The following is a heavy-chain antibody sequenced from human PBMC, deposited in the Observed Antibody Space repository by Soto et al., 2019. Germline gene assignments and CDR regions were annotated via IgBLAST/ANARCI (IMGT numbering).Heavy chain of an antibody. Sequence: QVQLQESGPGLVKPSETLSLTCTVSGASVSSGDYYWSWIRQPPGKGLEWIAYIHYSGSTNYNPSLKSRLTISIDTSKNQFSLKLSSVTAADTAMYYCARYYYDSSTYWGGGDYGMDVWGQGTTVTVSS. J-gene: IGHJ6*02. V-gene: IGHV4-61*08. D-gene: IGHD3-22*01. CDR2: IHYSGST. CDR1: GASVSSGDYY. CDR3: ARYYYDSSTYWGGGDYGMDV.